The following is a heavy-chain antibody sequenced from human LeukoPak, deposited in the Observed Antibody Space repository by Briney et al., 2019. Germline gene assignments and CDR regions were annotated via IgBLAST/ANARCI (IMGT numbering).Heavy chain of an antibody. J-gene: IGHJ4*02. Sequence: GGSLRLSCAASGFSFSSYSMNWVRQAPGKGLEWVSSISSGSGYIYYADSVKGRFTISRDNAKNSLYVQMNSLRVEDTAVYYCAREGPYHFDYWGQGALVTVSS. V-gene: IGHV3-21*01. CDR2: ISSGSGYI. CDR3: AREGPYHFDY. CDR1: GFSFSSYS.